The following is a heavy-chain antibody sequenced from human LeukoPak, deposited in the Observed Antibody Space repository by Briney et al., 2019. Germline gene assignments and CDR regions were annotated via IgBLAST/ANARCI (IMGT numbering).Heavy chain of an antibody. D-gene: IGHD3-10*01. CDR3: AKDPQLVWFGNNYYYYGMDV. CDR1: GFTFSSYG. CDR2: ISYDGSNK. Sequence: GGSLRLSCAASGFTFSSYGMHWVRQAPGKGLEWVAVISYDGSNKYYADSVKGRFTISRDNSKNTLYLQMNSLRAEDTAVYYCAKDPQLVWFGNNYYYYGMDVWGQGTTVTVSS. J-gene: IGHJ6*02. V-gene: IGHV3-30*18.